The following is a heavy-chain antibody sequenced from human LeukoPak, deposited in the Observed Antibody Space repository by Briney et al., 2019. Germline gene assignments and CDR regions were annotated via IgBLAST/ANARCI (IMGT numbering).Heavy chain of an antibody. CDR3: ATDYYDSSGAYTVDY. CDR1: GFTFDDYA. D-gene: IGHD3-22*01. V-gene: IGHV3-43*02. Sequence: GGSLRFSCAASGFTFDDYAMHWVRQAPGKGLEWVSLISGDGVNTYYAGSVKGRFTISRDNSNNTLYLQMNSLRAEDTAAYYCATDYYDSSGAYTVDYWGRGTLVSVSS. CDR2: ISGDGVNT. J-gene: IGHJ4*02.